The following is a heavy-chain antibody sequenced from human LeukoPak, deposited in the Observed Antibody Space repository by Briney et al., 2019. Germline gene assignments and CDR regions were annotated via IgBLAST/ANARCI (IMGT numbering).Heavy chain of an antibody. V-gene: IGHV4-59*08. CDR2: IYYSGST. CDR1: GGPISSYY. J-gene: IGHJ4*02. D-gene: IGHD6-19*01. Sequence: SETLSLTCTVSGGPISSYYWSWIRQPPGKGLEWIGYIYYSGSTNYNPSLKSRVTISVDTSKNQFSLKLSSVTAADTAVYYCARHGGSGWPNWGQGTLVTVSS. CDR3: ARHGGSGWPN.